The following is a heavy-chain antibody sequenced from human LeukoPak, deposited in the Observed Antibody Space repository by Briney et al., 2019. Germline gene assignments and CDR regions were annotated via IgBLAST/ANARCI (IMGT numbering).Heavy chain of an antibody. Sequence: ASVKVSCKASGFVFTSYGFTWVRQAPGQGLEWMGWISANDGKIHYSERHQGRVTMTTDTVTSTACMELRSLRSDDTTVYYCARELHVERDDYWGQGTLVTVSS. CDR1: GFVFTSYG. V-gene: IGHV1-18*01. CDR2: ISANDGKI. CDR3: ARELHVERDDY. J-gene: IGHJ4*02. D-gene: IGHD1-1*01.